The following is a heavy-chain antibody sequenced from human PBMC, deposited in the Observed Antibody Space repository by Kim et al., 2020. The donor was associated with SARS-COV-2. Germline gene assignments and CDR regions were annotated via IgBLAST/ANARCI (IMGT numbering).Heavy chain of an antibody. CDR1: GGSISSGGYY. CDR2: IYYSGST. J-gene: IGHJ4*02. Sequence: SETLSLTCTVSGGSISSGGYYWSWIRQHPGKGLEWIGYIYYSGSTYYNPSLKSRVTISVDTSKNQFSLKLSSVTAADTAVYYCARGVEGNCSGGSCYHFDYWGQGTLVTVSS. CDR3: ARGVEGNCSGGSCYHFDY. D-gene: IGHD2-15*01. V-gene: IGHV4-31*03.